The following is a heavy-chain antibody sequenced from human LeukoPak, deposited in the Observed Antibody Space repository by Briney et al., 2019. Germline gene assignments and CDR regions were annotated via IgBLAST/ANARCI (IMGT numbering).Heavy chain of an antibody. D-gene: IGHD6-6*01. V-gene: IGHV3-9*01. CDR1: GFTFDDYA. CDR2: ISWNSGSI. Sequence: GRSLRLSCAASGFTFDDYAMHWVRQAPGKGLEWVSGISWNSGSIGYADSVKGRFTISRDNAKNSLYLQMNSLRAVDTALYYCAKGYSSIAARKHAFDIWGQGTMVTVSS. J-gene: IGHJ3*02. CDR3: AKGYSSIAARKHAFDI.